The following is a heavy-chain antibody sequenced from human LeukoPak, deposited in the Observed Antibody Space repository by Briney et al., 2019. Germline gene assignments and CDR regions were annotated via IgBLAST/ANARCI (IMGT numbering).Heavy chain of an antibody. V-gene: IGHV5-51*01. D-gene: IGHD2-15*01. CDR3: ARRYCSGGSCYYFDS. CDR1: GYSFTSYW. Sequence: GESLKISCKGSGYSFTSYWIGWVRQMPGKGLEWMGIIYPGDSDTRYSPSFQGQVTISVDKSISTAYLQWSSLKASDTAMYYCARRYCSGGSCYYFDSWGQGTLVTVSS. J-gene: IGHJ4*02. CDR2: IYPGDSDT.